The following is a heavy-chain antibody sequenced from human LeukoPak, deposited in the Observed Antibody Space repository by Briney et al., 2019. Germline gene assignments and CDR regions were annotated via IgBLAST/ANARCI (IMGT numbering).Heavy chain of an antibody. CDR3: AVVPAAIAY. D-gene: IGHD2-2*02. CDR2: LYDSGRT. CDR1: GASISGSSYL. V-gene: IGHV4-39*01. J-gene: IGHJ4*02. Sequence: SETLSLTCTVAGASISGSSYLWGWIRQPPGKGLEWIGSLYDSGRTHYNPSLKSRVTISAGTSKNQFSLKLSSVTAADTAVYYCAVVPAAIAYWGQGTLVTVSS.